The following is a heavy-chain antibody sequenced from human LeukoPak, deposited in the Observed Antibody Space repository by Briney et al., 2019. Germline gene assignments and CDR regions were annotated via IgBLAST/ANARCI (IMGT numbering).Heavy chain of an antibody. CDR2: FDPEDGET. CDR1: GYTLTELS. D-gene: IGHD2-8*01. J-gene: IGHJ4*02. CDR3: VVLMVYATWVGY. V-gene: IGHV1-24*01. Sequence: ASVKVPCKVSGYTLTELSMHRVRQAPGKGLEWMGGFDPEDGETIYAQKFQGRVTMTEDTSTDTAYMELSSLRSEDTAVYYCVVLMVYATWVGYWGQGTLVTVSS.